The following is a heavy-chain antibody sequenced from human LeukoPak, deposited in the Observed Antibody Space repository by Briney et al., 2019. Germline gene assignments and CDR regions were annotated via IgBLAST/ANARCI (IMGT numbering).Heavy chain of an antibody. Sequence: SETLSLTCTVSGGSISSYYWSWIRQPPGKGLEWIGYIYYSGSTNYNPSLKSRVTISVDTSKNQFSLKLSSVTAADTAVYYCARAPEYYYDSSGYWGKYFDYWGQGTLVTVSS. CDR1: GGSISSYY. J-gene: IGHJ4*02. D-gene: IGHD3-22*01. V-gene: IGHV4-59*01. CDR2: IYYSGST. CDR3: ARAPEYYYDSSGYWGKYFDY.